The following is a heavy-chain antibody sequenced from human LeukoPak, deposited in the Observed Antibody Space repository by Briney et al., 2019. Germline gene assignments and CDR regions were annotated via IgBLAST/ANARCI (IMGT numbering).Heavy chain of an antibody. Sequence: SETLSLTCTVSGGSISSYYWSWIRQPPGKGLEWIGYIYYSGSTNYNPTLKSRVTISVDTSKNQFSLKLSSVTAADTAVYYCASGDDYGDYVFWGQGTLVTVSS. CDR3: ASGDDYGDYVF. V-gene: IGHV4-59*01. CDR1: GGSISSYY. D-gene: IGHD4-17*01. J-gene: IGHJ4*02. CDR2: IYYSGST.